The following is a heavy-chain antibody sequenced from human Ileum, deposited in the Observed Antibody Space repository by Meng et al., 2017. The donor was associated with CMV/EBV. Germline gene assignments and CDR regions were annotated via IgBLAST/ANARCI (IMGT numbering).Heavy chain of an antibody. V-gene: IGHV3-53*01. CDR3: ARAPRPTVFRGLDV. Sequence: GESLKISCAASGLTVSNNFMTWVRQAPGRGLDWVSTIYSDGETYYADSVKGRFTISRDNFKNTIYLEMHSLRAEDTAMYYCARAPRPTVFRGLDVWGRGTT. J-gene: IGHJ6*02. CDR2: IYSDGET. CDR1: GLTVSNNF.